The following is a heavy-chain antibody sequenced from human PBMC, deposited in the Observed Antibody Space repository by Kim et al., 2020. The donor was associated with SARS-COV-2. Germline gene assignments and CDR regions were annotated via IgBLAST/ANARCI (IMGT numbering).Heavy chain of an antibody. D-gene: IGHD3-9*01. J-gene: IGHJ3*02. V-gene: IGHV3-74*01. CDR2: INSDGSST. CDR1: GFTFSSYW. Sequence: GGSLRLSCAASGFTFSSYWMHWVRQAPGKGLVWVSRINSDGSSTSYADSVKGRFTISRDNAKNTLYLQMNSLRAEDTAVYYCARDRLRYFDRYSGNDAFDIWGQGTMVTVSS. CDR3: ARDRLRYFDRYSGNDAFDI.